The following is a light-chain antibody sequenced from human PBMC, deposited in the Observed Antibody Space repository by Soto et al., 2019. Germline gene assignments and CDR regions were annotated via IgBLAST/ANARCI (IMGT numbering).Light chain of an antibody. CDR1: QSVRNNY. CDR2: GAS. J-gene: IGKJ4*01. V-gene: IGKV3-20*01. CDR3: QQFGSYPLT. Sequence: EIVLTPSPGTLSLSPCERATLSCRASQSVRNNYLAWYQQKPGQAPRFLIYGASARATGIPDRFSGGGSGTDFTLTISRLEPEDFAVYYCQQFGSYPLTFGGGTKVDIK.